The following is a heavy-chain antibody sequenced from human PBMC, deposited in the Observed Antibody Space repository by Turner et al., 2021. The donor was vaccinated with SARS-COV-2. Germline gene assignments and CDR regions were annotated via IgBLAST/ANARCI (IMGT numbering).Heavy chain of an antibody. CDR1: RCTFSSYT. CDR2: IIPILGRA. Sequence: QVQLVQSGAEVKKPGSSVKVSCTASRCTFSSYTISWVRQAPGQGPEWMGRIIPILGRANYAQKFQGRVTITADKSTSTAYMEVSSLRSEDTAVYYCATRVYDILTGLELGYFDYWGQGTLVTVSS. J-gene: IGHJ4*02. CDR3: ATRVYDILTGLELGYFDY. D-gene: IGHD3-9*01. V-gene: IGHV1-69*02.